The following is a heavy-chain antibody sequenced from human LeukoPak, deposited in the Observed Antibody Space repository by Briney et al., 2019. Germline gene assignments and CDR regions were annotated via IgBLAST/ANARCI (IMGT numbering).Heavy chain of an antibody. Sequence: GGSLRLSCAASGFTFSSYGMHWVRQAPGKGLEWVAVIWYDGSNKYYADSVKGRFTISRDNSKNTLYLQMNSLRAEDTAVYYCARTARTYYYDSSGYTPFDYWGQGTLVTVSS. D-gene: IGHD3-22*01. V-gene: IGHV3-30*19. CDR1: GFTFSSYG. J-gene: IGHJ4*02. CDR2: IWYDGSNK. CDR3: ARTARTYYYDSSGYTPFDY.